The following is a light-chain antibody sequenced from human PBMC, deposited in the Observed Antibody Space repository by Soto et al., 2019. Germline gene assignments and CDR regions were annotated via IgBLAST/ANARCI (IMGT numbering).Light chain of an antibody. V-gene: IGKV1-33*01. Sequence: DIQMTQSPSSLSASIGDRVTITCEASQDIGNSLNWYQQLPGQAPKLVIYDAYNLETGVPSTFSGNGYGTDFTFTISSLRPEDIATYYCQKSDHLPLFGPGTKVDIK. CDR3: QKSDHLPL. J-gene: IGKJ3*01. CDR1: QDIGNS. CDR2: DAY.